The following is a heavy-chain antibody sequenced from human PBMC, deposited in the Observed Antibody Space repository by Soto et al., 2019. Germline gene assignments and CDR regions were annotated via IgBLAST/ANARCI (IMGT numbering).Heavy chain of an antibody. D-gene: IGHD2-15*01. Sequence: SETLSLTCTVSGVSISSFHWHWIRQPPGKGLEWIGYVYESGNTKYNPSLRGRVIMSVDTSKKQVSLKLSSVTAADTAVYYCAKDRRVTYCSGDSCYGGYYGMDVWRQGTTVTVSS. J-gene: IGHJ6*02. CDR2: VYESGNT. CDR3: AKDRRVTYCSGDSCYGGYYGMDV. CDR1: GVSISSFH. V-gene: IGHV4-59*01.